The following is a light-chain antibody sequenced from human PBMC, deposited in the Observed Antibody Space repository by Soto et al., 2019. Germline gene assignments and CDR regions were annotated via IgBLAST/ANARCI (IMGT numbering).Light chain of an antibody. Sequence: EIVLTQSPATLSLSPGERATLSCRASQSVSSNLAWYQQKPGQAPRLLIYDASTRATGIPARISGSGSGTEFTLTISSLQSEDFAVYYCQQYDNWPLTFGGGTKVDIK. J-gene: IGKJ4*01. CDR1: QSVSSN. CDR3: QQYDNWPLT. CDR2: DAS. V-gene: IGKV3-15*01.